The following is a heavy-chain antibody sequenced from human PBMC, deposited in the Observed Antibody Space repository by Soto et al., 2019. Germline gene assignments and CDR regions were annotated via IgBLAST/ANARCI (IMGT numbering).Heavy chain of an antibody. J-gene: IGHJ4*02. V-gene: IGHV4-59*08. CDR1: RGSISGYY. D-gene: IGHD6-19*01. CDR2: IYSIGST. CDR3: ARHVVLPLAGTGFDS. Sequence: LDALSLTWTVSRGSISGYYWNSPRQPPGQGLEWIGYIYSIGSTNYNPSLRSRVTMSIDTSQEQFSLKLSSVTATDTPVHYCARHVVLPLAGTGFDSWGLGTMVT.